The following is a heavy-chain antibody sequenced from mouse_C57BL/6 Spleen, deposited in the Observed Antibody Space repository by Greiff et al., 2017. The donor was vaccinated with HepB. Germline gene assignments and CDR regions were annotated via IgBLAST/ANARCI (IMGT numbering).Heavy chain of an antibody. CDR1: GYTFTDYY. D-gene: IGHD2-2*01. Sequence: EVQLQQSGPELVKPGASVKISCKASGYTFTDYYMNWVKQSHGKSLEWIGDINPNNGGTSYNQKFKGKATLTVDKSSSTAYMELRSLTSEDSAVYYCATVYYGYDYFDYWGQGTTLTVSS. CDR2: INPNNGGT. V-gene: IGHV1-26*01. CDR3: ATVYYGYDYFDY. J-gene: IGHJ2*01.